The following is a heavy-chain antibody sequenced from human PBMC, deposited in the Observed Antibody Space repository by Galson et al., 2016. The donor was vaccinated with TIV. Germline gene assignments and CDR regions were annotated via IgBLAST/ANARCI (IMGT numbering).Heavy chain of an antibody. CDR2: IYHTGNT. CDR3: AREGSADYDWGRAHFDY. D-gene: IGHD3-16*01. Sequence: ETLSLTCDVSGFSISSGSFWGWIRQPPGKGLEWIGYIYHTGNTIYNPSLKSRVAISLDTSKNQFSLKLSSVTAADTALYYCAREGSADYDWGRAHFDYWGQGTLVTVSS. CDR1: GFSISSGSF. V-gene: IGHV4-38-2*02. J-gene: IGHJ4*02.